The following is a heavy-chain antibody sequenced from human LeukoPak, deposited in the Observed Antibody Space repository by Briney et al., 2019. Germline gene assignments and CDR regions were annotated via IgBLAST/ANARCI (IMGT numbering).Heavy chain of an antibody. CDR1: GYIFTSYW. CDR2: LYPADSHT. V-gene: IGHV5-51*01. J-gene: IGHJ4*02. Sequence: GGSLQISCQGSGYIFTSYWIGGGRRVPGKGRDCMVLLYPADSHTRYRPSFQAQVTISADNSIRTAYLQWSSLKASDTAMYYCARRSSSWDYWRQATLVTVSS. CDR3: ARRSSSWDY. D-gene: IGHD6-13*01.